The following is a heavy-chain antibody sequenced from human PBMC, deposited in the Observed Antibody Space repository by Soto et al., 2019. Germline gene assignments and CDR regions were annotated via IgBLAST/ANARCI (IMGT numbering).Heavy chain of an antibody. CDR1: GFSLSTSGVG. CDR2: IYWNDDK. CDR3: ARHVKHYYGSLNWFDP. D-gene: IGHD3-10*01. J-gene: IGHJ5*02. Sequence: SGPTLVNPTQTLTLTCTFSGFSLSTSGVGVGWIPQPPGKALEWLALIYWNDDKRYSPSLKSRLTITKDTSKNQVVLTMTNMDPVDTATYYCARHVKHYYGSLNWFDPWGQGTLITVSS. V-gene: IGHV2-5*01.